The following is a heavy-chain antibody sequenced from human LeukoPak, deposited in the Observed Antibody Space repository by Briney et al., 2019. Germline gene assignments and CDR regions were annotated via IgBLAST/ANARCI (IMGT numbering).Heavy chain of an antibody. CDR1: GGSISSYY. Sequence: PSETLSLTCTVSGGSISSYYWSWIRQPPGKGLEWIGYIYYSGSTNYNPSLKSRVTISVDTSKTQFYLKLSFVTAADTAIYYCARHWLRGAAKPGYMDVWGKGTTVTVSS. CDR2: IYYSGST. J-gene: IGHJ6*03. D-gene: IGHD5-18*01. V-gene: IGHV4-59*08. CDR3: ARHWLRGAAKPGYMDV.